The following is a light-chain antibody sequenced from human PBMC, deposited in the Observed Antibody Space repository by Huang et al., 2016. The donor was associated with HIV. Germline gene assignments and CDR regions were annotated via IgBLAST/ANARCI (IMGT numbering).Light chain of an antibody. CDR3: QQYNNWPPLT. CDR1: QNIINS. J-gene: IGKJ4*01. V-gene: IGKV3-15*01. CDR2: GAS. Sequence: EIVMTQSPATLSVSPGESATLSCRASQNIINSLAWYQQTPGQAPRLLFYGASTRATGIPARFSGSGSGTEFTLTITSLQSEDFAVYYCQQYNNWPPLTFGGGTKVEIK.